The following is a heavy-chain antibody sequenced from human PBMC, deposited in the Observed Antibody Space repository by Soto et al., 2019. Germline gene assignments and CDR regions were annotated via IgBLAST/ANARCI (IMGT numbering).Heavy chain of an antibody. Sequence: ASVKVSCKASGYTFTSYGISWVRQAPGQGLEWMGWISAYNGNTNYAQKLQGRVTMTTDTSTSTAYMELRSLRSDDTAVYYCAKRGGTGTTLEAWFDPWGQGTLVTVSS. CDR2: ISAYNGNT. CDR1: GYTFTSYG. CDR3: AKRGGTGTTLEAWFDP. V-gene: IGHV1-18*01. J-gene: IGHJ5*02. D-gene: IGHD1-7*01.